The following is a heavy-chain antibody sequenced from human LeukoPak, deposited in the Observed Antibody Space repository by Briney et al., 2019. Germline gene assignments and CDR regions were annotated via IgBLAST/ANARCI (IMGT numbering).Heavy chain of an antibody. CDR1: GGSISSYY. V-gene: IGHV4-59*12. D-gene: IGHD1-26*01. J-gene: IGHJ4*02. Sequence: SETLSLTCTASGGSISSYYWSWIRQPPGKGLEWIGYIYFSGSTNYNPSLKSRVTISVDTSKNQFSLKLSSVTAADTAVYYCARDRGVGYPDYWGQGALVTVSS. CDR2: IYFSGST. CDR3: ARDRGVGYPDY.